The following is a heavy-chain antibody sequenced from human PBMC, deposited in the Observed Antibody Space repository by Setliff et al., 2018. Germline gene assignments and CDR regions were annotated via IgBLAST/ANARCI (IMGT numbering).Heavy chain of an antibody. CDR3: ARDKATYYDSSGYYFTSSMDV. Sequence: ASVKVSCKASGYTFTSYGISWVRQAPGQGLEWMGWISAYNGNTNYAQKLQGRVTMTTDTSTSTAYMELRSLRSDDTAVYYCARDKATYYDSSGYYFTSSMDVWGQGTMVTVSS. CDR2: ISAYNGNT. V-gene: IGHV1-18*01. CDR1: GYTFTSYG. J-gene: IGHJ6*02. D-gene: IGHD3-22*01.